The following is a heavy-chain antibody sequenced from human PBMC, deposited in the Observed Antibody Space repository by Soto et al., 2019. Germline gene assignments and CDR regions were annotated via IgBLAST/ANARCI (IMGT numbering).Heavy chain of an antibody. V-gene: IGHV1-69*06. CDR2: IIPIFGTA. Sequence: ASVKVSCKASGGTFSSYAISWVRQAPGQGLEWMGGIIPIFGTANYAQKFQGRVTITADKSTSTAYMELSSLRSEDTAVYYCARGDYYGGNPNWFDPWGQGTLVTVSS. J-gene: IGHJ5*02. CDR3: ARGDYYGGNPNWFDP. D-gene: IGHD4-17*01. CDR1: GGTFSSYA.